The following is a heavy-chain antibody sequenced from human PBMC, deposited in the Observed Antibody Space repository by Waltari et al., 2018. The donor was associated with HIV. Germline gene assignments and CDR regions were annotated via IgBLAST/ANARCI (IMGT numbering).Heavy chain of an antibody. J-gene: IGHJ4*02. Sequence: QLQLQESGPGLVKPSETLSLTCTVSGGSISRSSYYWGWIRQPPGKGLEWIGSIYYSVSTYYNPSLKSRVTISVDTSKNQFSLKLSSVTAADTAVYYCARADIVLMVYAPHFDYWGQGTLVTVSS. V-gene: IGHV4-39*01. D-gene: IGHD2-8*01. CDR1: GGSISRSSYY. CDR2: IYYSVST. CDR3: ARADIVLMVYAPHFDY.